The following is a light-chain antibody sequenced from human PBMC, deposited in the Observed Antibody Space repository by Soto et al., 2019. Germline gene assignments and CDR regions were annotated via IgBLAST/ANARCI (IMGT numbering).Light chain of an antibody. CDR2: GAS. J-gene: IGKJ1*01. CDR1: QSVSSNY. CDR3: QQYKNWPTWT. Sequence: EIVFTQSPGTLSLSPWARATLSCRARQSVSSNYLAWYQQQPGQAPRLLIYGASSRATGIPDRFSGSVSGTDFTPTISSLQSEDFAVYYCQQYKNWPTWTFGQGTKVDIK. V-gene: IGKV3-20*01.